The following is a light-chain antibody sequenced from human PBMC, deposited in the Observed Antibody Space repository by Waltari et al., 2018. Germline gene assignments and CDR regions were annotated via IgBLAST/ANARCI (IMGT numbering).Light chain of an antibody. CDR1: QSVTKNY. J-gene: IGKJ4*01. Sequence: DIVLPQSPDTLALSLGESATLSCRASQSVTKNYLAWYQQKPGQPPRLLIDDATDRATGIPDRFRGSGSGTDFTLTISRLEAEDFALYYCQQCAHSPLTFGGGTRVEIK. V-gene: IGKV3-20*01. CDR3: QQCAHSPLT. CDR2: DAT.